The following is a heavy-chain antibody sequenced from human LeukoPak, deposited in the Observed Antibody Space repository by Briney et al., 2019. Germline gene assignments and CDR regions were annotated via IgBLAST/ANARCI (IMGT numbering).Heavy chain of an antibody. CDR2: IYYSGST. CDR3: ARNYYGSSGYYYADY. V-gene: IGHV4-31*03. D-gene: IGHD3-22*01. Sequence: SQTLSLTCTVSGGSISSGGYYWSWIRQHPGKGLEWIGYIYYSGSTYYNPSLKSRVTISVDTSKNQFSLKLSSVTAADTAVYYCARNYYGSSGYYYADYWGQGTLVTVSS. CDR1: GGSISSGGYY. J-gene: IGHJ4*02.